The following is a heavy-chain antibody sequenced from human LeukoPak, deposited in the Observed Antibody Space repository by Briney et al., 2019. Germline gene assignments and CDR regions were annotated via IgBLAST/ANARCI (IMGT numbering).Heavy chain of an antibody. CDR3: ARDNTGAMDV. CDR1: GFXFSVYY. J-gene: IGHJ6*02. V-gene: IGHV3-11*05. D-gene: IGHD4/OR15-4a*01. Sequence: GGSLRLSCGASGFXFSVYYISWVRHSPGKGLEWVSYISSYTNYADSVKGRFTISRDNAKNSLYLQMNSLRAEDTAVYYCARDNTGAMDVWGQGTTVTVSS. CDR2: ISSYT.